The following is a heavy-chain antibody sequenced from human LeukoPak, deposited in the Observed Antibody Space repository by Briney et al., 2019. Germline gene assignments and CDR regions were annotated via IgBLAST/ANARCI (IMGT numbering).Heavy chain of an antibody. CDR3: ARVGVRRFGESLYYYYMDV. CDR1: GGSFSGYY. CDR2: INHSGST. Sequence: SETLSLTCAVYGGSFSGYYWSWIRQPPGKGLEWIGEINHSGSTNYNPSLKSRVTISVDTSKNQFSLKLSSVTAADTAVYYCARVGVRRFGESLYYYYMDVWGKGTTVTISS. J-gene: IGHJ6*03. D-gene: IGHD3-10*01. V-gene: IGHV4-34*01.